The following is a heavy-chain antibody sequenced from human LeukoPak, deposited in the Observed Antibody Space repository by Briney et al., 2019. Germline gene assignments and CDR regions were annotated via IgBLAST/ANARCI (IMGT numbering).Heavy chain of an antibody. Sequence: SETLSLTCTVSGGSISSGGYYWSWIRQPPGKGLEWIGSIFHSGSTYYNPSLKSRVTISVDTSKYQFSLKLTSVTAADTAVYYCARDRKYCTSTTCHPSMDVWGKGATVTVSS. CDR3: ARDRKYCTSTTCHPSMDV. D-gene: IGHD2-2*01. J-gene: IGHJ6*03. CDR1: GGSISSGGYY. V-gene: IGHV4-39*07. CDR2: IFHSGST.